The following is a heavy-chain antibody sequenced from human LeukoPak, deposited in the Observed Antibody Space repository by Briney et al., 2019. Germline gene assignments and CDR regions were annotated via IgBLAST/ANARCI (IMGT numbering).Heavy chain of an antibody. J-gene: IGHJ3*02. CDR3: ARKVTRKGGDAFDI. V-gene: IGHV4-59*01. CDR2: IYYSGST. D-gene: IGHD2-21*02. CDR1: GDSISSCY. Sequence: SETLSLTCTVSGDSISSCYWSWIRQPPGRGLEWIGYIYYSGSTNYNPSLKSRVTISIDTSKNQFSLKLSSVTAADTAVYYCARKVTRKGGDAFDIWGQGTMVTVSS.